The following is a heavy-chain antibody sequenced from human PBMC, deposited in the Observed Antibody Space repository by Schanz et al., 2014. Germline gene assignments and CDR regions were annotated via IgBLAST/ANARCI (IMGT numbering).Heavy chain of an antibody. V-gene: IGHV3-33*01. CDR3: ARVHHYDPSGWGYFDY. CDR1: GFIFSVYG. J-gene: IGHJ4*02. CDR2: IWSDGSTK. D-gene: IGHD3-22*01. Sequence: QVQLVESGGGVVQPGGSLRLSCAASGFIFSVYGMHWVRQAPGKGPEWVAVIWSDGSTKYYGDSVKGRFTISRDNSKNTLYLHMNTLRSEDTAVYYCARVHHYDPSGWGYFDYWGQGALVTVSS.